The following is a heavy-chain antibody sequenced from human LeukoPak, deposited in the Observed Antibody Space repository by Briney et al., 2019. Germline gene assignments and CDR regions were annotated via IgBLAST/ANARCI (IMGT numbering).Heavy chain of an antibody. V-gene: IGHV3-30*19. CDR3: ARAPVWFGEWFFDY. J-gene: IGHJ4*02. CDR2: ISYDGSNK. D-gene: IGHD3-10*01. Sequence: PGGSLRLSCAASGFTFSSYGMHWVRQAPGKGLEWVAVISYDGSNKHYADSVKGRFTISRDNSKNTLYLQMDSLRAEDTAVYYCARAPVWFGEWFFDYWGQGTLVTVSS. CDR1: GFTFSSYG.